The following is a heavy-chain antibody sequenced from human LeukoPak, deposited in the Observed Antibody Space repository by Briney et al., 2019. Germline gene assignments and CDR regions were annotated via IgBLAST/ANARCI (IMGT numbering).Heavy chain of an antibody. Sequence: AETLSLPCTVSGGSISNYHWLCMRQPAGKGLEWIGRIYTSGSTNYKPSLKSRVTMSVDTSKNQFSLKLSSVTAADTAVYYCARDGSSWSHDAFDIWGQGTMVTVSS. CDR2: IYTSGST. CDR3: ARDGSSWSHDAFDI. D-gene: IGHD6-13*01. J-gene: IGHJ3*02. CDR1: GGSISNYH. V-gene: IGHV4-4*07.